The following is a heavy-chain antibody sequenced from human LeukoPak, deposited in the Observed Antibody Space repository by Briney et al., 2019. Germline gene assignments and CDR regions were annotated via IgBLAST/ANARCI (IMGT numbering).Heavy chain of an antibody. Sequence: PSETLSLTCGVYGGSFSGYYYSWIRQPPGKGLEWIGEINHSGYTNYNPSLKSRVTISVDTSKNHFSLKLGSVTAADTAVYYCARGGLGVRYFDLWGRGTLVTVSS. V-gene: IGHV4-34*01. CDR2: INHSGYT. J-gene: IGHJ2*01. CDR3: ARGGLGVRYFDL. CDR1: GGSFSGYY.